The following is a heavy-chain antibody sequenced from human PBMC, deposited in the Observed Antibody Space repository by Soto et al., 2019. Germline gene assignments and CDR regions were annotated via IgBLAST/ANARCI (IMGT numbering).Heavy chain of an antibody. V-gene: IGHV1-18*01. J-gene: IGHJ4*02. CDR2: ISAYNGNT. CDR3: ARDLGPPRVSSGWFFDY. Sequence: ASVKVSCKASGYTFTSYGISWVRQAPGQGLEWMGWISAYNGNTNYAQKLQGRVTMTTDASTSTAYMELRSLRSDDTAVYYCARDLGPPRVSSGWFFDYWGQGTLVTVSS. D-gene: IGHD6-19*01. CDR1: GYTFTSYG.